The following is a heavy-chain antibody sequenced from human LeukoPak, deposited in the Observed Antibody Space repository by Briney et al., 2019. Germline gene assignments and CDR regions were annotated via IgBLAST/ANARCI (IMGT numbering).Heavy chain of an antibody. Sequence: PSETLSLTCTVFGGXISSRSYYWGWIRQPPGKGLESIGSIYYSGSTYYNPSLKSRVTIYVDTSKNQISLKLNSVTAADTAVYYCARITGFGESPDYWGQGTLVTVSS. J-gene: IGHJ4*02. CDR2: IYYSGST. V-gene: IGHV4-39*01. D-gene: IGHD3-10*01. CDR1: GGXISSRSYY. CDR3: ARITGFGESPDY.